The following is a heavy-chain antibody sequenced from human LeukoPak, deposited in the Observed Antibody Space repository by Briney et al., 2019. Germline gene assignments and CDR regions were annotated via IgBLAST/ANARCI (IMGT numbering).Heavy chain of an antibody. CDR2: ISYDGSNK. CDR3: AARITGTTNWFDP. Sequence: GRSLRLSCAASGFTFSSYAMHWVRQAPGKGLEWVAVISYDGSNKYYADSVKGRFTISRDNSKNTLYLQMNSLRAEDTAVYYCAARITGTTNWFDPWGQGTLVTVSS. J-gene: IGHJ5*02. CDR1: GFTFSSYA. V-gene: IGHV3-30-3*01. D-gene: IGHD1-7*01.